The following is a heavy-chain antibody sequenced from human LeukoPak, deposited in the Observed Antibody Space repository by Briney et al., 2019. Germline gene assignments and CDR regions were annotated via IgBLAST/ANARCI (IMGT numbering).Heavy chain of an antibody. J-gene: IGHJ4*02. CDR3: AKGGDSSGYYYVYYFDY. CDR1: EFTFSSYA. D-gene: IGHD3-22*01. V-gene: IGHV3-23*01. CDR2: ISGSGGST. Sequence: GKSLRLSCAASEFTFSSYAMTWVRQAPGKGLEWVSVISGSGGSTNYADSVKGRFTISRDNSKNTLYLQMNSLRAEDTAVYYCAKGGDSSGYYYVYYFDYWGQGTLVTVSS.